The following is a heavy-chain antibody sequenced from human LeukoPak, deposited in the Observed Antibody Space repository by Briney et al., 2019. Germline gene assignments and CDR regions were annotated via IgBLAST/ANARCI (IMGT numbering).Heavy chain of an antibody. D-gene: IGHD1-26*01. J-gene: IGHJ3*02. Sequence: SGGSLRLSCAASGFTVSSNYMSWVRKAPGKGLGWVSIISSGGSTFYADSVKGRFTISRDNSKNTLYLQMNSLRAEDTAVYYCARGGSYLSAFDIWGRGTMVTVSS. CDR1: GFTVSSNY. CDR3: ARGGSYLSAFDI. CDR2: ISSGGST. V-gene: IGHV3-53*01.